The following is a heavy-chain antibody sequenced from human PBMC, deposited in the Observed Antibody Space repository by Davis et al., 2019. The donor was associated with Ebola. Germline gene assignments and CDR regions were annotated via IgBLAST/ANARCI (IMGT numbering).Heavy chain of an antibody. D-gene: IGHD3-10*01. CDR1: GFTFSSYA. CDR2: ISGSGGST. V-gene: IGHV3-23*01. CDR3: ARVVSGVPDY. J-gene: IGHJ4*02. Sequence: GGSLRLSCAASGFTFSSYAMSWVRQAPGKGLEWVSVISGSGGSTYYADSVKGRFTISRDSSKNTLYLQMNSLRAEDTAVYYCARVVSGVPDYWGQGTLVTVSS.